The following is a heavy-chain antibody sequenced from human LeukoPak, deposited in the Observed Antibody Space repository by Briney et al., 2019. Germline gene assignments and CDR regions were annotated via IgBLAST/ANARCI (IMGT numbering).Heavy chain of an antibody. CDR3: AREQAAGGLDY. Sequence: SETLSLTCTVSGGSVSSGSYYWSWIRQPPGKGLEWVGYFYYSGSTNYNPSLKSRVTISVDTSKNQFSLKLSSVTAADTAVYYCAREQAAGGLDYWGQGTLVTVSS. D-gene: IGHD6-13*01. J-gene: IGHJ4*02. CDR2: FYYSGST. CDR1: GGSVSSGSYY. V-gene: IGHV4-61*01.